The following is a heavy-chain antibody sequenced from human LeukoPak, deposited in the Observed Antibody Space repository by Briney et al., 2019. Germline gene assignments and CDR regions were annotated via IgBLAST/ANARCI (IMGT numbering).Heavy chain of an antibody. Sequence: GGSLRLSCAASGFTFSGSALHWVRQASGKGLEWVGCIRSTANGYATAYAASVKGRFTISRDDSKNTAHLQMDSLKTEDTAVYYCTGNYYGSGSYADFDYWGQGTLVTVSS. CDR2: IRSTANGYAT. V-gene: IGHV3-73*01. D-gene: IGHD3-10*01. CDR1: GFTFSGSA. CDR3: TGNYYGSGSYADFDY. J-gene: IGHJ4*02.